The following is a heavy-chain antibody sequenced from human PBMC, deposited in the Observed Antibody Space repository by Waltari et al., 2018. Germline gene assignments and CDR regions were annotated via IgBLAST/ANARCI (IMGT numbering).Heavy chain of an antibody. CDR3: ARDSLVAAGTVFDY. D-gene: IGHD6-13*01. CDR2: ITSNVGIV. J-gene: IGHJ4*02. Sequence: QVQLVESGGGLVKPGGSLRLSCAASGFTFSDYYMSWIRQAPGKGLEWVSYITSNVGIVYYADSVKGRFTISRDNTKNSLYLQMNSLRAEDTAVYYCARDSLVAAGTVFDYWGQGTLVTVSS. CDR1: GFTFSDYY. V-gene: IGHV3-11*01.